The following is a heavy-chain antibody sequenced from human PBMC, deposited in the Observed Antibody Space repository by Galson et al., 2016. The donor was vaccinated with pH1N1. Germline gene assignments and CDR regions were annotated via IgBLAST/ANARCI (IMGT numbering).Heavy chain of an antibody. Sequence: SLRLSCAASGFTFSSFAMSWVRQAPGKGLEWVSAISASGESTFYADSVKGRFTISRDNSKNTLYLQTNSLRAEDTAIYYCVKLDSSGYYYGRFDSWGQGTLVTVSP. D-gene: IGHD3-22*01. CDR3: VKLDSSGYYYGRFDS. V-gene: IGHV3-23*01. CDR2: ISASGEST. J-gene: IGHJ4*02. CDR1: GFTFSSFA.